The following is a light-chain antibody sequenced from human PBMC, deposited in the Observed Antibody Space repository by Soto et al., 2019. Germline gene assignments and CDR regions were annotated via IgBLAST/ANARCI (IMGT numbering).Light chain of an antibody. Sequence: SYELTQPPSVSVSPGQTASITCSGDKLGDKYVCWYQQKPGQSPVLVIYQDTKRPSGIPERFSGSNSGNTATLTISGTQAMDDADYYCQAWGTSTYVFGTGTKVTVL. CDR1: KLGDKY. CDR3: QAWGTSTYV. J-gene: IGLJ1*01. V-gene: IGLV3-1*01. CDR2: QDT.